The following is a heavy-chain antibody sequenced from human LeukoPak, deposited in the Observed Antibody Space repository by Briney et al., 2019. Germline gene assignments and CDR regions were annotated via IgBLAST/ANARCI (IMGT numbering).Heavy chain of an antibody. J-gene: IGHJ6*04. CDR3: ARDRATIFGVATWDV. D-gene: IGHD3-3*01. CDR1: GGTFSSYA. V-gene: IGHV1-2*02. CDR2: INPNSGGT. Sequence: ASVKVSCKASGGTFSSYAINWVRQATGQGLEWMGWINPNSGGTNYAQKFQGRVTMTRDTSISTAYMELSRLRSDDTAVYYCARDRATIFGVATWDVWGKGTTVTVSS.